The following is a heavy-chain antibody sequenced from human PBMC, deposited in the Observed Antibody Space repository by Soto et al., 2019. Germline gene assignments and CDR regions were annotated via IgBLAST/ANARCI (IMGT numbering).Heavy chain of an antibody. V-gene: IGHV3-23*01. J-gene: IGHJ4*02. D-gene: IGHD6-13*01. CDR1: GFTFSSYA. Sequence: EVQLLESGGGLVQPGGSLRLSCAASGFTFSSYAMSWVRQAPGKGLEWVSAISGSGGSTYYADSVKGRFTISRDNYKNTPYLQMNSLGAEDTAVYYCAKEQKDSSTWSELIFWGQGTLVTVSS. CDR2: ISGSGGST. CDR3: AKEQKDSSTWSELIF.